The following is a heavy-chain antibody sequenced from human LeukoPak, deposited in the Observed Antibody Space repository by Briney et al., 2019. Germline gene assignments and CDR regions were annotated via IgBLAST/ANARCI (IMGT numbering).Heavy chain of an antibody. Sequence: KPSETLSLTCTVSGGSISRYYWSWIRQPPGKGLKWIGYIYYSGSTNYNPSLKTRVTISVDTSKHQFSLKLSSVTAAETAVYYCARGPVRRTWYFDLWGRGTLVTVSS. CDR2: IYYSGST. CDR1: GGSISRYY. V-gene: IGHV4-59*01. CDR3: ARGPVRRTWYFDL. J-gene: IGHJ2*01.